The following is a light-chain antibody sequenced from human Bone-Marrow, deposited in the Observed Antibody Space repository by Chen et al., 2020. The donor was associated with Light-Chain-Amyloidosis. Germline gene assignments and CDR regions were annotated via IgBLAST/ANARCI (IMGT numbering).Light chain of an antibody. V-gene: IGLV2-14*03. CDR2: DVS. J-gene: IGLJ3*02. CDR1: SSHVGGYNY. Sequence: QSALTQPASVSGSPVQSITISITGTSSHVGGYNYVSWYQQHPGKAPKLMIYDVSNRPSGVSNRFSGSKSGNTASLTISGLQAEDEADYYCSSYTSSSTLWVFGGGTKLSVL. CDR3: SSYTSSSTLWV.